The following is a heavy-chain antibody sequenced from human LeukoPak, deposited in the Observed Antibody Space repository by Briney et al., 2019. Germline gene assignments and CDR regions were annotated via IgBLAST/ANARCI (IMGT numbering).Heavy chain of an antibody. CDR2: IYHSGST. CDR3: ARGGNYGDPLEY. J-gene: IGHJ4*02. Sequence: SQTLSLTCAVSGGSISSGGYSWSWIRQPPGKGLEWIGYIYHSGSTYYNPSLKSRVTISVDRSKNQFSLKLSSVTAADTAVYYCARGGNYGDPLEYWGQGTLVTVSS. CDR1: GGSISSGGYS. V-gene: IGHV4-30-2*01. D-gene: IGHD4-17*01.